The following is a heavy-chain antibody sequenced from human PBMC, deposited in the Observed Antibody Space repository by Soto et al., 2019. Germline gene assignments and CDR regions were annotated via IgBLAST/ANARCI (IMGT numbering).Heavy chain of an antibody. J-gene: IGHJ4*02. D-gene: IGHD5-18*01. CDR3: ARDQNTAMAPRIFDY. CDR1: GYTFTSYG. V-gene: IGHV1-18*01. Sequence: ASVKVSCKASGYTFTSYGTSWVRQAPGQGLEWMGWISAYNGNTNYAQKLQGRVTMTTDTSTSTAYMELRSLRSDDTAVYYCARDQNTAMAPRIFDYWGQGTLVTVSS. CDR2: ISAYNGNT.